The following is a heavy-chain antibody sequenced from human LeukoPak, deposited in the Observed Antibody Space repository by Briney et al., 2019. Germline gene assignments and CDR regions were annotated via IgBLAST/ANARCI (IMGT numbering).Heavy chain of an antibody. Sequence: SETLSLTCTVSGVSISSYYWSWIRQPPGKGLEWIGYIYYSGSTNYNPSLKSRVTISVDTSRNQFSLKLRSVTAADTAVYYCTRRGISSAFDIWGQGTVVTVSS. D-gene: IGHD2-15*01. CDR3: TRRGISSAFDI. CDR2: IYYSGST. V-gene: IGHV4-59*08. J-gene: IGHJ3*02. CDR1: GVSISSYY.